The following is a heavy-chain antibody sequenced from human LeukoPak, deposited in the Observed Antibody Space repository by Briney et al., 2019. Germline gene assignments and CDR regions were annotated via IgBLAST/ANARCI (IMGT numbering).Heavy chain of an antibody. CDR3: AKEQSSSGYFDY. CDR2: ISGSGGST. CDR1: GFTFSSYA. V-gene: IGHV3-23*01. D-gene: IGHD6-6*01. Sequence: PGGSLRLSCAASGFTFSSYAMSWIRQAPGKGLEWVSAISGSGGSTYYADSVKGRFTISRDNSKNMLYLQMNSLRAEDTAVYYCAKEQSSSGYFDYWGQGTLVTVSS. J-gene: IGHJ4*02.